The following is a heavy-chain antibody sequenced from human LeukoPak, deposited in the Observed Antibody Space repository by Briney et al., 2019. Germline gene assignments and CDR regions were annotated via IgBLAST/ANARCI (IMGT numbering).Heavy chain of an antibody. D-gene: IGHD6-19*01. J-gene: IGHJ5*02. CDR3: AKAVAGGSNWFDP. CDR1: GGSFSGYY. Sequence: PSETLSLTCAVYGGSFSGYYWSWIRQPPGKGLEWIGEINHSGSTNYNPSLKSRVTISVDTPKNQFSLKLSSVTAADTAVYYCAKAVAGGSNWFDPWGQGTLVTVSS. CDR2: INHSGST. V-gene: IGHV4-34*01.